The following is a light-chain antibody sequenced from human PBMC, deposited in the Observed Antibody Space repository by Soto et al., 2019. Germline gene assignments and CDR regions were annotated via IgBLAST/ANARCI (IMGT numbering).Light chain of an antibody. CDR2: DAS. Sequence: DIQMTQSPSTLSASVGDRVTITCRASQSISSWLAWYQQKPGKAPKLLIYDASSLESGVPSRFSGSGSGTEFTLTISSLQPYEFATYHCQQYNSYSPKYTFGQGTKLEIK. J-gene: IGKJ2*01. CDR3: QQYNSYSPKYT. CDR1: QSISSW. V-gene: IGKV1-5*01.